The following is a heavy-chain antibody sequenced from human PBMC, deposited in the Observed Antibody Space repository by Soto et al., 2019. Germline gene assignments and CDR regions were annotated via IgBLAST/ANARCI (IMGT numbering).Heavy chain of an antibody. V-gene: IGHV3-23*01. CDR1: GVTFSSYA. Sequence: PGGSLRLSCAASGVTFSSYAMSWVRQAPGKGLEWVSAISGSGGSTYYADSVKGRFTISRDNSKSTLFLQLNSLRAEDTALYYSANYFRERGNYYFQYWGQETLVTVPS. CDR3: ANYFRERGNYYFQY. D-gene: IGHD1-7*01. CDR2: ISGSGGST. J-gene: IGHJ4*02.